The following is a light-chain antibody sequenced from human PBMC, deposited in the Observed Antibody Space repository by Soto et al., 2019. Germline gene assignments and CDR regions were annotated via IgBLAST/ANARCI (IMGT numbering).Light chain of an antibody. Sequence: DIQMNQSPSSVSASVGDRDTITCRATQDINTYLAWYQQKPGKAPKLLIHTAVSLQTGVPSRFSGSGFGTDFTLTISSLQPEDSATYYGLQARGSPLTFGGGTKVEI. CDR3: LQARGSPLT. CDR2: TAV. V-gene: IGKV1-12*01. J-gene: IGKJ4*01. CDR1: QDINTY.